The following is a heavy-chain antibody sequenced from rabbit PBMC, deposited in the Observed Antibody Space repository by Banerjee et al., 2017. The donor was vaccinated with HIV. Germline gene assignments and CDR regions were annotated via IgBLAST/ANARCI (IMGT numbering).Heavy chain of an antibody. V-gene: IGHV1S36*01. CDR3: ARSNTYYGMDL. Sequence: QEQLVESGGGLVTLGGSLKLSCEASGFDFSSYAITWVRQAPGKGLEYIGYITYRGSAYYASWVNGRFTISRENTQNTLYLQLNSLTAADTATYFCARSNTYYGMDLWGPGTLVTVS. CDR2: ITYRGSA. J-gene: IGHJ6*01. CDR1: GFDFSSYA.